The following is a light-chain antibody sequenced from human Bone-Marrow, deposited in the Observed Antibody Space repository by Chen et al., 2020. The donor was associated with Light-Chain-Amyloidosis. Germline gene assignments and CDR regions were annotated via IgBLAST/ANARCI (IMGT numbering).Light chain of an antibody. CDR2: DTF. J-gene: IGKJ2*01. CDR3: HQRSNWLPYT. V-gene: IGKV3-11*01. Sequence: EIVFLQSPPTLSLSPGERATLPCRASQSVSSYLAWYQQKPGQAPRLLIHDTFNRATGTPARFSGSGYGTDFTLTISSLEPEDFAVYYCHQRSNWLPYTFGQGTKLEIK. CDR1: QSVSSY.